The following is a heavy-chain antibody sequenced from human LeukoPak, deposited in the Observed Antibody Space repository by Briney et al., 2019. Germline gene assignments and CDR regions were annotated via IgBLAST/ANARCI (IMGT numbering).Heavy chain of an antibody. Sequence: GGSLRLSCAASGFTFSSYAMSWVRQAPGKGLEWVSYISSSSSTIYYADSVKGRFTISRDNAKNSLYLQMNSLRAEDTAVYYCARDPPTTVTTSGHDYWGQGTLVTVSS. D-gene: IGHD4-17*01. CDR2: ISSSSSTI. V-gene: IGHV3-48*04. J-gene: IGHJ4*02. CDR3: ARDPPTTVTTSGHDY. CDR1: GFTFSSYA.